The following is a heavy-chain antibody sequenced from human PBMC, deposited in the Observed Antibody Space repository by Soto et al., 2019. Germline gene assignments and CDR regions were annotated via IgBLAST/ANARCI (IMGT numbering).Heavy chain of an antibody. CDR1: GYAFIDHY. V-gene: IGHV1-2*02. Sequence: GASVKVSCKASGYAFIDHYIHWVRQAPGQGLEWMGWINPDSGATNFALRFQGSVTMTRDTSISTAYMELSRLTSHDTAVYYCARVPVSDFVWGSYRYTFDYWGQGTLVTVSS. D-gene: IGHD3-16*02. CDR3: ARVPVSDFVWGSYRYTFDY. CDR2: INPDSGAT. J-gene: IGHJ4*02.